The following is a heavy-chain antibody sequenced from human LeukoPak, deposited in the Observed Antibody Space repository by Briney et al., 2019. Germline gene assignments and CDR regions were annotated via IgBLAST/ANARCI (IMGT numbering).Heavy chain of an antibody. V-gene: IGHV3-23*01. CDR3: AKHSGSYFIYYVDS. Sequence: GGSLRLSCAASGFTFSSYGMSWVRQAPGKGLEWASTISGSAYNTYYADSVKGRFTISRGNSANTLYLQMNSLRAEDTALYYCAKHSGSYFIYYVDSWGQGTLVTVSS. J-gene: IGHJ4*02. CDR2: ISGSAYNT. D-gene: IGHD1-26*01. CDR1: GFTFSSYG.